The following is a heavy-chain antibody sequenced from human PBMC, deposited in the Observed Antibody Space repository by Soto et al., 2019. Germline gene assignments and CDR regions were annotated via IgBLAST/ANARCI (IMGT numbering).Heavy chain of an antibody. CDR3: ASGGGAFYYVDDFDS. CDR2: ISACNGNT. J-gene: IGHJ4*02. V-gene: IGHV1-18*01. D-gene: IGHD2-21*01. Sequence: QVQLVPSGAEVKKPGASVKVSCKASGYTFTRYGISGVRQAPGQELEWKGWISACNGNTNYAQTLQGRATMTTDTSTSTAYVELRSVRSDGTAVYYCASGGGAFYYVDDFDSGGQGTLVTVSS. CDR1: GYTFTRYG.